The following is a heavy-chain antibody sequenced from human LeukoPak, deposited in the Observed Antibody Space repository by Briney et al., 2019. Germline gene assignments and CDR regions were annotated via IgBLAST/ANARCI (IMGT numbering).Heavy chain of an antibody. J-gene: IGHJ4*02. D-gene: IGHD6-19*01. CDR2: ISSSGSTI. V-gene: IGHV3-48*03. CDR3: AKDSGSGWYPSDFDY. CDR1: RFTLSNFE. Sequence: PGGPLRLSCAGSRFTLSNFEMNWVRKAPGRGREGVSYISSSGSTIYYADSVKGRFPISRENAKNSLYLKNNTLRGGDTAIYYCAKDSGSGWYPSDFDYWGQRTLVTVSS.